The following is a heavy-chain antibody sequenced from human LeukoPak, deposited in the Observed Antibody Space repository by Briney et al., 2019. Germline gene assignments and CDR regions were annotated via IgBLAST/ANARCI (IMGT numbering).Heavy chain of an antibody. CDR1: GFAFSSYA. V-gene: IGHV3-9*01. CDR3: AKVRGTYSSGYFFDY. J-gene: IGHJ4*02. CDR2: ISWNSGYI. Sequence: PGGPLRLSCAASGFAFSSYAMHWVRQAPGKGLEWLSIISWNSGYIGYADSVKGRFTISRDNAKKSLDLQMNSLRAEDTAFYYCAKVRGTYSSGYFFDYWGQGTLVTVSS. D-gene: IGHD6-19*01.